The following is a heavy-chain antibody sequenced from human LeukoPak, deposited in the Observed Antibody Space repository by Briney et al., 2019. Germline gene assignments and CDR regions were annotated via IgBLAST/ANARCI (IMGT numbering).Heavy chain of an antibody. CDR2: VKSKTDGGTT. D-gene: IGHD3-22*01. CDR3: TTAGVVVITTSAFDI. CDR1: GFTFSNAW. Sequence: GGSLRLSCAASGFTFSNAWMSWVRQAPGKGLEWVGRVKSKTDGGTTDYAAPVKGRFTISRDDSKNTLYLQMNSLKTEDTAVYYCTTAGVVVITTSAFDIWGQGTMVTVSS. V-gene: IGHV3-15*01. J-gene: IGHJ3*02.